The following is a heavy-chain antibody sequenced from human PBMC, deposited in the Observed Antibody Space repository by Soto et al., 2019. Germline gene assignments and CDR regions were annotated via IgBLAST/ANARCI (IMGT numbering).Heavy chain of an antibody. CDR1: GGSIGSYY. Sequence: QVQLQESGPGLVKPSETLSLTCSVSGGSIGSYYWSWIRQPPGKGLEWIGYIYYSGSTNYNPSLKSRVPISADTSQDQCSLKLSSVTAADPAVYYCARGGWRQRDYWGQGTLVTVSS. J-gene: IGHJ4*02. CDR2: IYYSGST. V-gene: IGHV4-59*08. CDR3: ARGGWRQRDY. D-gene: IGHD5-18*01.